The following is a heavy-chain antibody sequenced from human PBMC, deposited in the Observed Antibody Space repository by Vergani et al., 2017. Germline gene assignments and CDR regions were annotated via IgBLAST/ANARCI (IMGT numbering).Heavy chain of an antibody. V-gene: IGHV1-2*02. J-gene: IGHJ4*02. CDR2: INPNSGGT. D-gene: IGHD2-2*01. CDR3: ARVGTSSNRDYFDY. CDR1: GYTFTDYF. Sequence: QVQLVQSGAEVKKPGASVKVSCKASGYTFTDYFMHWVRQAPGQGLGWMGWINPNSGGTTYAQKFQGRVTMTRDTSISTAYMELSNLRSDDTAVYYCARVGTSSNRDYFDYWGQGTLVTVSS.